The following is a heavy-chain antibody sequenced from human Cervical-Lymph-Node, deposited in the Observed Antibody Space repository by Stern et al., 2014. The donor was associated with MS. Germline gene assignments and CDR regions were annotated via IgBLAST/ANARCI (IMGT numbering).Heavy chain of an antibody. J-gene: IGHJ2*01. D-gene: IGHD4-17*01. CDR1: GFSLSSSEVA. Sequence: QITLKESGPTLVKPTQTLTLTCTFSGFSLSSSEVAVGWIRQPPGKALEWLALIYWDDDKRYSPSLKSRLTIPKDTSKNQVVLRMTNMDPVDTGTYYCAHATVTTPPHIKNWYFDLWGRGTLVNVFS. CDR3: AHATVTTPPHIKNWYFDL. V-gene: IGHV2-5*02. CDR2: IYWDDDK.